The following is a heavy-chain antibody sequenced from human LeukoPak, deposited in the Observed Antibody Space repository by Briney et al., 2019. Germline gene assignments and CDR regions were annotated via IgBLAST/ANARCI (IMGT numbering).Heavy chain of an antibody. CDR3: ARVPHYDYVPRYLYFDY. D-gene: IGHD3-16*01. Sequence: TGGSLRLSCAASGFTFSSYGIHWVRQAPAKELDGVANIKQDGSEKYYVHSVKGRFTISRDNAKNSLYLQMNSLRAEDTAVYYCARVPHYDYVPRYLYFDYWGQGTLVTVSS. CDR2: IKQDGSEK. J-gene: IGHJ4*02. V-gene: IGHV3-7*01. CDR1: GFTFSSYG.